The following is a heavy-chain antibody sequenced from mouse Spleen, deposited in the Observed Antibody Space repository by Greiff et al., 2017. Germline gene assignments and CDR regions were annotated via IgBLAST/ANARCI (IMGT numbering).Heavy chain of an antibody. CDR1: GYSITSDY. CDR3: ASSYGDYTYAMDY. CDR2: ISYSGST. Sequence: EVQGVESGPGLAKPSQTLSLTCSVTGYSITSDYWNWIRKFPGNKLEYMGYISYSGSTYYNPSLKSRISITRDTSKNQYYLQLNSVTTEDTATYYCASSYGDYTYAMDYWGQGTSVTVSS. J-gene: IGHJ4*01. V-gene: IGHV3-8*01. D-gene: IGHD2-13*01.